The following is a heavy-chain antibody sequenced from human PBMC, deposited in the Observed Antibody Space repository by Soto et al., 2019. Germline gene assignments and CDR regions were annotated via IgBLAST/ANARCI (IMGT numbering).Heavy chain of an antibody. D-gene: IGHD2-8*01. J-gene: IGHJ4*02. CDR2: INHSGST. Sequence: SETLSLTCSVYGGSFSGYYWSWIRQPPGKGLEWIGEINHSGSTNYNPSLKSRVTISVDTSKNQFSLKLSSVTAADTAVYYCASLVGVTKNYFDYWGQGTLVTVS. CDR3: ASLVGVTKNYFDY. V-gene: IGHV4-34*01. CDR1: GGSFSGYY.